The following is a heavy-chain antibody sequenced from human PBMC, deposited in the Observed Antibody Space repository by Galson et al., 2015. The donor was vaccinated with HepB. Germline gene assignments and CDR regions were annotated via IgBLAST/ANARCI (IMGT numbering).Heavy chain of an antibody. CDR3: ARDGGDYAFDY. Sequence: SLRLSCAASGFTFSSYAMHWVRQAPGKGLEWVAVISYDGSNKYYADSVKGRFTISRDNSKNTLYLQMNSLRAEDTAVYYCARDGGDYAFDYWGQGTLVTVSS. CDR2: ISYDGSNK. V-gene: IGHV3-30*04. CDR1: GFTFSSYA. J-gene: IGHJ4*02. D-gene: IGHD4-17*01.